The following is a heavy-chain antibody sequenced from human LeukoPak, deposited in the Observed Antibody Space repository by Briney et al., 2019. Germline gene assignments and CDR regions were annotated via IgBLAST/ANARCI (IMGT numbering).Heavy chain of an antibody. CDR3: ARHYGP. CDR1: GGTISTNNFS. CDR2: FSNSGNT. J-gene: IGHJ4*02. Sequence: SETLSLTCTVSGGTISTNNFSWDWIRQPPGKGLEWIGGFSNSGNTYYNPSLKSRVTTSVDKSKDQFSLSLSSVTAADTAVYYCARHYGPWGQGTLVTVSS. V-gene: IGHV4-39*01. D-gene: IGHD3-10*01.